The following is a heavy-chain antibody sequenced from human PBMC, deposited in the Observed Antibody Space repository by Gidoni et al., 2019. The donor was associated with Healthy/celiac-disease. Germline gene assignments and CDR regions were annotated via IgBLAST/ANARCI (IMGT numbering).Heavy chain of an antibody. D-gene: IGHD6-13*01. Sequence: EVQLVESGGGLVKPGGSLRLSCAASGFTFSNAWMNWVRQAPGKGLEWVGRIKSKTDGGTTDYAAPVKGRFTISRDDSKNTLYLQMNSLKTEDTAVYYCTTHIIAAAGVYYYYGMDVWGQGTTVTVSS. V-gene: IGHV3-15*07. J-gene: IGHJ6*02. CDR2: IKSKTDGGTT. CDR3: TTHIIAAAGVYYYYGMDV. CDR1: GFTFSNAW.